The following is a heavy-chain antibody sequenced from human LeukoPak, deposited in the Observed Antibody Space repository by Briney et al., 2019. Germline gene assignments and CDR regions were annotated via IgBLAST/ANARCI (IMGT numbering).Heavy chain of an antibody. J-gene: IGHJ6*02. CDR1: GYSFTSYW. D-gene: IGHD3-3*01. CDR3: ARPGDFPYDFWSGYPPLGMDV. CDR2: IYPGDSDT. Sequence: GESLKISCQGSGYSFTSYWIGWARQMPGKGLEWMGIIYPGDSDTRYSPSFQGQVTISADKSISTAYLQWSSLKASDTAMYYCARPGDFPYDFWSGYPPLGMDVWGQGTTVTVSS. V-gene: IGHV5-51*01.